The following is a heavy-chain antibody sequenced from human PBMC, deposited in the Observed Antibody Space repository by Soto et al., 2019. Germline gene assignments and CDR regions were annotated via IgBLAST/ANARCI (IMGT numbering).Heavy chain of an antibody. CDR2: ISAYNGNT. V-gene: IGHV1-18*01. Sequence: ASVKVSCKASGYTFTSYGISWVRQAPGQRLEWMGWISAYNGNTNYAQKLQGRVTMTTDTSTSTAYMELRSLRSDDTAVYYCARDRWDSSSWYSYYGMDVWGQGTTVTVSS. CDR1: GYTFTSYG. CDR3: ARDRWDSSSWYSYYGMDV. D-gene: IGHD6-13*01. J-gene: IGHJ6*02.